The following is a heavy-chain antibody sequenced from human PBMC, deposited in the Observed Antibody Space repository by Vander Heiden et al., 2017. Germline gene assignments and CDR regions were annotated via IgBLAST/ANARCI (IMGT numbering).Heavy chain of an antibody. CDR2: ISNSGITR. J-gene: IGHJ6*02. Sequence: EMQLVESGGGLVQPGGSLRLSCTASHFTFSSFEMNWVRQAPGKGLEWISYISNSGITRYYADSVKGRFTISRDNAKNSLYLQMNRLRAEDTAVYYCAAFCIGDSCHGYNYYYGMDVWGQGTTVTVSS. V-gene: IGHV3-48*03. D-gene: IGHD2-15*01. CDR3: AAFCIGDSCHGYNYYYGMDV. CDR1: HFTFSSFE.